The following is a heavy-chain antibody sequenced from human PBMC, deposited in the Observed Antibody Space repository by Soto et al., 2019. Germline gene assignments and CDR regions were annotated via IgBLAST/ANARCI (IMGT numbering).Heavy chain of an antibody. CDR3: ARPQHSYGNAVDN. V-gene: IGHV3-7*04. D-gene: IGHD5-18*01. Sequence: SLRLSCAASGFTLSSYWMTWVRQAPGKGLEWVANIKQDGGEKYYVDSVKGRFSISRDNVKNSLYLQMNSLRAEDTAVYYCARPQHSYGNAVDNWGQGTMVTVSS. J-gene: IGHJ3*02. CDR1: GFTLSSYW. CDR2: IKQDGGEK.